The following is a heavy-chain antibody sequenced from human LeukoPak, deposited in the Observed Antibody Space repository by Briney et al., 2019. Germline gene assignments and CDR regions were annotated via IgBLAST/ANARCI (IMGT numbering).Heavy chain of an antibody. D-gene: IGHD2-2*02. CDR2: ISSSGSTI. Sequence: PGGSLRLSCAASGFTFSDYYMSWIRQAPGKGLEWGSYISSSGSTIYYADSVKGRFTISRDNAKNSLYLQMNSLRAEDTAVYYCARVGYCSSTSCYTHFDFWGQGTLITVSS. V-gene: IGHV3-11*01. CDR1: GFTFSDYY. CDR3: ARVGYCSSTSCYTHFDF. J-gene: IGHJ4*02.